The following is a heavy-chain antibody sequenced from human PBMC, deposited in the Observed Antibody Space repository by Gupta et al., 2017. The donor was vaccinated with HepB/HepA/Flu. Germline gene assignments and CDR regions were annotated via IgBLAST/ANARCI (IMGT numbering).Heavy chain of an antibody. CDR2: LHYTGSI. CDR3: VTSDPIEGGAVPIWWGSYFDS. CDR1: GASIARSGYY. Sequence: QLQLQQSGPGLVRPSETLSLPCWVSGASIARSGYYLAWVRPPPGKGLEWIGSLHYTGSIYYNPSLKGRLSIFADAKNQISLNLKSVTAADTGLYFCVTSDPIEGGAVPIWWGSYFDSWGQGTLVSVSS. V-gene: IGHV4-39*01. D-gene: IGHD3-16*01. J-gene: IGHJ4*02.